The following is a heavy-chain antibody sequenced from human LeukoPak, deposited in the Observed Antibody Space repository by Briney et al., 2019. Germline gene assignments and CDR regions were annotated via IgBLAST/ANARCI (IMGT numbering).Heavy chain of an antibody. Sequence: SETLSLTCTVSGGSLSNFYWSWIRQPVRKGLEGIGRIHTSGSTNYNPSLKSRVTLSVDTSKNLFSLRLTSVTAADTAVYYCARDEGSGWYGYWGQGTLVTVSS. V-gene: IGHV4-4*07. D-gene: IGHD6-19*01. CDR1: GGSLSNFY. CDR3: ARDEGSGWYGY. J-gene: IGHJ4*02. CDR2: IHTSGST.